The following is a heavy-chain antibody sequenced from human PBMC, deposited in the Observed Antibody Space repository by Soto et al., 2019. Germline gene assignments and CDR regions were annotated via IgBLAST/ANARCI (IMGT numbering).Heavy chain of an antibody. D-gene: IGHD1-26*01. CDR3: ASLQGATWAYNWFDP. CDR2: INHSGST. J-gene: IGHJ5*02. V-gene: IGHV4-34*01. CDR1: GGSFSGYY. Sequence: QVQLQQWGAGLLKPSETLSLTCAVYGGSFSGYYWSWIRQPPGKGLEWIGEINHSGSTNYNPSLKSRVTIXXDXSXXQFSLKLSSVTAADTAVYYCASLQGATWAYNWFDPWGQGTLVTVSS.